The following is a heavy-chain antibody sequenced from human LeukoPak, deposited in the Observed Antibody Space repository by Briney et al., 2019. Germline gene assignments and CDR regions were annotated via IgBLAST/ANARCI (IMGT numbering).Heavy chain of an antibody. V-gene: IGHV3-74*01. Sequence: LSGGSLRLSCAASGFTFSRYWIHWVRQAPGKGLEWVSRINPDGSTTTYADSVKGRFTISRDNAKNTVYLQMNSLRAEDTAVYYCARALSGSWDWFDPWGQGTLVTVSS. CDR3: ARALSGSWDWFDP. J-gene: IGHJ5*02. CDR1: GFTFSRYW. D-gene: IGHD3-22*01. CDR2: INPDGSTT.